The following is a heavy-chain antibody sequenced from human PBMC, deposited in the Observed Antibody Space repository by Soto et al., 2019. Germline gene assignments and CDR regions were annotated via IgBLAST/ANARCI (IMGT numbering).Heavy chain of an antibody. CDR3: ARRSRYSSNWYYFDY. CDR2: ISYDGSNK. J-gene: IGHJ4*02. V-gene: IGHV3-30-3*01. D-gene: IGHD6-13*01. CDR1: GFTFSSYA. Sequence: GGSLRLSCAASGFTFSSYAMHWVRQAPGKGLEWVAVISYDGSNKYYADSVKGRFTISRDNSKNTLYLQMNSLRAEDTAVYYCARRSRYSSNWYYFDYWGQGTLVTVSS.